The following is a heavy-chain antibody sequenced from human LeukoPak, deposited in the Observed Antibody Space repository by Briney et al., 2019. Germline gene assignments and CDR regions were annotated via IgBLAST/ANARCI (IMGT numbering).Heavy chain of an antibody. CDR1: GFTVSSNY. V-gene: IGHV3-53*04. CDR2: IYSGGST. CDR3: ATVAATPYCYYGMDV. D-gene: IGHD2-15*01. Sequence: PGGSLRLSCAASGFTVSSNYMSWVRQAPGKGLEWVSVIYSGGSTYYADSVKGRFTISRHNSKNTLYLQMNSLRAEDTAVYYCATVAATPYCYYGMDVWGQGTTVTVSS. J-gene: IGHJ6*02.